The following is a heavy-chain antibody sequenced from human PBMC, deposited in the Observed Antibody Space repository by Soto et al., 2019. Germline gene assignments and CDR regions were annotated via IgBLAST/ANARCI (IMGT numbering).Heavy chain of an antibody. CDR2: IYHSGST. CDR1: GGSISSGGYS. J-gene: IGHJ4*02. Sequence: QLQLQASGPGLVKTSQTLSLTCAVSGGSISSGGYSWSWIRQPPGKGLEWIGYIYHSGSTYYNPSLKSRVTIAVDRSKNQFSLKLSSVTAADTAVYYCARVLDYWGQGTLVTVSS. V-gene: IGHV4-30-2*01. D-gene: IGHD1-26*01. CDR3: ARVLDY.